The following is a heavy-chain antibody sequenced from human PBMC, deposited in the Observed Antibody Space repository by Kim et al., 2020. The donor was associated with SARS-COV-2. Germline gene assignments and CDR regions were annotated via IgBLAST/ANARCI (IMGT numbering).Heavy chain of an antibody. V-gene: IGHV4-34*01. D-gene: IGHD5-18*01. CDR2: INHSGST. J-gene: IGHJ5*02. Sequence: SETLSLTCAVYGGSFSGYYWSWIRQPPGKGLEWIGEINHSGSTNYNPSLKSRVTISVDTSKNQFSLKLSSVTAADTAVYYCARAVAHLRGYSYGRRDNWFDPWGQGTLVTVSS. CDR3: ARAVAHLRGYSYGRRDNWFDP. CDR1: GGSFSGYY.